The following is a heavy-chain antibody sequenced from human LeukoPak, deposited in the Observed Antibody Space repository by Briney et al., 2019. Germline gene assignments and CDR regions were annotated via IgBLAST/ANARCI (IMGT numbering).Heavy chain of an antibody. CDR2: ITPILGIA. V-gene: IGHV1-69*04. J-gene: IGHJ6*02. CDR3: ARDLAPCSSTSCYNYYYYGMDV. D-gene: IGHD2-2*02. CDR1: GGTFSSYA. Sequence: SVKVSCKASGGTFSSYAISWVRQAPGQGLEWMGRITPILGIANYAQKFQGRVTITADKSTSTAYMELSSLRSEDTAVYYCARDLAPCSSTSCYNYYYYGMDVWGQGTTVTVSS.